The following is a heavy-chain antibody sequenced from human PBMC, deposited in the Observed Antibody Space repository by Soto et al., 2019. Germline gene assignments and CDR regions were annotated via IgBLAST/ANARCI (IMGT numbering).Heavy chain of an antibody. CDR2: ISTGGAYM. V-gene: IGHV3-21*06. CDR1: GFTFRNYN. D-gene: IGHD2-21*01. CDR3: ARDIASPGGDYFDS. Sequence: EVQLVESGGGLVKAGGSLRLFCTASGFTFRNYNMNWVRQAPGKGLEWVSSISTGGAYMFYADSVKGRFTISRDNAPNSLFLHIDSPRAEDTAVYYCARDIASPGGDYFDSWGQGTLVTVSS. J-gene: IGHJ4*02.